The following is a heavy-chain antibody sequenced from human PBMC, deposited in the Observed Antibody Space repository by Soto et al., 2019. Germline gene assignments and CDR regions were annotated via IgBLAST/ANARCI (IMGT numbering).Heavy chain of an antibody. J-gene: IGHJ5*02. V-gene: IGHV1-8*01. Sequence: QVQLVQSGAEVKKPGASVKVSCKASGYTFITYDINWVRQATGQGLEWVGWVNPDSGKTDYARKFQGRVTMTRNTSISTVYMALSVLRSEDTAVYCCARGNWFDPWGQGTLVTVSS. CDR1: GYTFITYD. CDR3: ARGNWFDP. CDR2: VNPDSGKT.